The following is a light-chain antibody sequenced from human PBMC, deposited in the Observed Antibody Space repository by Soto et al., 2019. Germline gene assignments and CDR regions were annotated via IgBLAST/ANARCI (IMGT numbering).Light chain of an antibody. CDR3: SPSTSTISHV. J-gene: IGLJ1*01. CDR2: DVS. Sequence: QSVLTQPASVSGSPGQSIAISCTGTSSDVGGYNYVSWYQQHPGKAPKLMIQDVSNRPSGVSDRFSGSKSGNTASLTISGLQAEDEDDYYCSPSTSTISHVFATWPTVTVL. V-gene: IGLV2-14*01. CDR1: SSDVGGYNY.